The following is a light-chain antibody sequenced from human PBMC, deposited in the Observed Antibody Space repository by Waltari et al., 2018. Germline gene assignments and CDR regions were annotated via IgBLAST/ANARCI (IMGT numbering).Light chain of an antibody. CDR2: YAN. Sequence: IQISQSPSSLSASVGDRVTITCRASQGISSYLNWYQQKPGKAPKLLIYYANSLASGVPSRFSGSGSGTEFTLTISSLQPEDFATYYCQQGNNYPRTFGQGTKVEIK. V-gene: IGKV1D-13*01. CDR3: QQGNNYPRT. CDR1: QGISSY. J-gene: IGKJ1*01.